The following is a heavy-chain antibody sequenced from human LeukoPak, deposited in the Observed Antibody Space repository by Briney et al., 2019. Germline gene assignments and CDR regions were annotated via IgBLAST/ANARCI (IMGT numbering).Heavy chain of an antibody. J-gene: IGHJ4*02. D-gene: IGHD1-1*01. CDR1: GLTFRNFW. CDR3: ARGDDFSGDH. V-gene: IGHV3-7*04. Sequence: PGGSLRLSCAASGLTFRNFWMSWVRQAPGRGLEWVANIHPEGNEKYHVESVKGRFTISRDNAKNSLFLQMNGLRVEDTAVYYCARGDDFSGDHWGQGTLVTVSS. CDR2: IHPEGNEK.